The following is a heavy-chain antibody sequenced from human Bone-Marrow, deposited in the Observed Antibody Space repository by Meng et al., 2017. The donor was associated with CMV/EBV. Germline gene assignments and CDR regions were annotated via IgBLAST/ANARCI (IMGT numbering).Heavy chain of an antibody. D-gene: IGHD2-2*01. CDR3: ARVGLPAANNWFDP. CDR1: GYTFASYG. CDR2: ISAYNGNT. J-gene: IGHJ5*02. V-gene: IGHV1-18*01. Sequence: ASVKVSCKASGYTFASYGITWVRQAPGQGLEWMGWISAYNGNTNYAQKLQGRVTMTTDTSTSTAYMELSSLTSEDTAVYYCARVGLPAANNWFDPWGQGTLVTVSS.